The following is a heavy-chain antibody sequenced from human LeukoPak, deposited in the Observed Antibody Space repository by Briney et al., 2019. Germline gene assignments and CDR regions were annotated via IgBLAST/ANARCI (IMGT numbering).Heavy chain of an antibody. CDR2: MNPNSGNT. J-gene: IGHJ4*02. Sequence: ASVKVSCKASGYTFTSYDINWVRQATGQGLEWMGWMNPNSGNTVYAQKFQGRVTMTRNTSISTAYMELSSLRSEDTAVYYCARGTTAVAFLDYWGQGTLVTVSS. CDR1: GYTFTSYD. D-gene: IGHD6-19*01. V-gene: IGHV1-8*01. CDR3: ARGTTAVAFLDY.